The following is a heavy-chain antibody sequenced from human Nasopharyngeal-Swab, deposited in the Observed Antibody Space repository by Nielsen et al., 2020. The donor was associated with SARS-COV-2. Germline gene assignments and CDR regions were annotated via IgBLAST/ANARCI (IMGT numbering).Heavy chain of an antibody. Sequence: ASVKVSCKASGYTFTSYGISWVRQAPGQGLEWMGWISAYNGNTNYAQKFQGRVTMTRNTSISTAYMELSSLRSEDTAVYYCARGGADGDDAFDIWGQGTMVTVSS. CDR2: ISAYNGNT. CDR1: GYTFTSYG. V-gene: IGHV1-18*04. CDR3: ARGGADGDDAFDI. D-gene: IGHD3-10*01. J-gene: IGHJ3*02.